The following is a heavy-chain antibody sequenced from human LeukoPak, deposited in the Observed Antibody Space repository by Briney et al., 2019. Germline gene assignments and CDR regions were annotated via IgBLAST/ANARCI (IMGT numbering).Heavy chain of an antibody. V-gene: IGHV4-30-2*03. CDR3: EGSGNYNAAFDI. Sequence: SETLSLTCAVSGGSISSGGYSWSWIRQPPGKGLEWIGSIDYSGNTDYNPYLKSRVSLSVDTSKKQFSLKLNSVTAADTAVYYCEGSGNYNAAFDIWGQGTMVTVSS. CDR1: GGSISSGGYS. D-gene: IGHD3-10*01. CDR2: IDYSGNT. J-gene: IGHJ3*02.